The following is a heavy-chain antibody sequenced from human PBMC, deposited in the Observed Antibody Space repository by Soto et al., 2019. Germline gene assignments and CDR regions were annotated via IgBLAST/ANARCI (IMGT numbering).Heavy chain of an antibody. V-gene: IGHV4-39*01. CDR3: MLGSGWKDFDY. J-gene: IGHJ4*02. CDR1: GGTISTSIYY. D-gene: IGHD3-22*01. Sequence: PSETLSLTFTASGGTISTSIYYWGWFRQPLGRVLEWIGIIYYSGSTYYIPSLKSRVTISVDTSKNQFSLKLSSVTAADTAVYYCMLGSGWKDFDYWGQGTLVTVSS. CDR2: IYYSGST.